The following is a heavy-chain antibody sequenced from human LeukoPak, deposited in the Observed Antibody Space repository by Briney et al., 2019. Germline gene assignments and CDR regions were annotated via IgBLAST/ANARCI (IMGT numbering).Heavy chain of an antibody. CDR2: IKSKTDGGTT. J-gene: IGHJ4*02. CDR3: ARDRPFDY. Sequence: GGSLRLSCAASGFTFSNAWMSWVRQAPGKGLEWVGRIKSKTDGGTTDYAAPVKGRFTISRDNPKNTLYLQMNSLRAEDTAVYYCARDRPFDYWGQGTLVTVSS. CDR1: GFTFSNAW. V-gene: IGHV3-15*01.